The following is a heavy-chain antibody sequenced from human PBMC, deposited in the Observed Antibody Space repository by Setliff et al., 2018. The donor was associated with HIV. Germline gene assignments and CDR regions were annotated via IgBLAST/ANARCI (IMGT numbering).Heavy chain of an antibody. CDR2: VTPSSGNT. CDR3: ARDHNSGTLHAFDL. CDR1: GYTFINYD. Sequence: GASVKVSCKASGYTFINYDINWLRQASGQGLEWMGWVTPSSGNTGYAQKFQGRVTMTRDTSISTAYLELNNLRSEDTAVYYCARDHNSGTLHAFDLWGQGTKVTVS. J-gene: IGHJ3*01. D-gene: IGHD1-26*01. V-gene: IGHV1-8*02.